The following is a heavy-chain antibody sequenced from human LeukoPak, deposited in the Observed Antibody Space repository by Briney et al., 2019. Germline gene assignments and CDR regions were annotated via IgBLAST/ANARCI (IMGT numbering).Heavy chain of an antibody. CDR1: GYTFTANY. CDR3: ARERGGDAFDV. Sequence: ASVKVSCKASGYTFTANYMHWVRQAPGQGLEWMGWINPNSGATKSAQNFQGRVTMTRDTSISTAYMELSSLRSDDTAVFYCARERGGDAFDVWGQGTMITGSS. J-gene: IGHJ3*01. CDR2: INPNSGAT. D-gene: IGHD1-26*01. V-gene: IGHV1-2*02.